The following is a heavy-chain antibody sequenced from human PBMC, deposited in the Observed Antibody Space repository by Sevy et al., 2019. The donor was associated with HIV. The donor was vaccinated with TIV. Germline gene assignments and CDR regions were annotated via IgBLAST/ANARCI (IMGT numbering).Heavy chain of an antibody. Sequence: ASVKVSCKASGYTFTGYYMHWVRQAPGQGLEWMGWINPNRGGTNYAQKFQGRVTMTRDTSISIAYMELSRLRSDDTALYYCVRDMELVDEGTQEFYYWGQGTLVTVSS. CDR2: INPNRGGT. V-gene: IGHV1-2*02. CDR1: GYTFTGYY. D-gene: IGHD1-7*01. CDR3: VRDMELVDEGTQEFYY. J-gene: IGHJ4*02.